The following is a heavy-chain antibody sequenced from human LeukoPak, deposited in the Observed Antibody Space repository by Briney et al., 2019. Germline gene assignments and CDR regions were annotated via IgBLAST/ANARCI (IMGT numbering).Heavy chain of an antibody. J-gene: IGHJ4*01. V-gene: IGHV3-23*01. D-gene: IGHD5-12*01. CDR1: GFTFTSSD. CDR2: ISGGST. CDR3: AKEAVVAPDLDV. Sequence: PGGSLRLSCAASGFTFTSSDMSWVRQAPGKGLEWVSSISGGSTYYAESVKGRFTISRDNSKNTLYVQMDSLRNDDTAVYYCAKEAVVAPDLDVWGQGTLVSVSS.